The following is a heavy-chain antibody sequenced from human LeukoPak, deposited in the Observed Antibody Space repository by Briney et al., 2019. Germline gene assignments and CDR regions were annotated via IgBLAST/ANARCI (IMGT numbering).Heavy chain of an antibody. CDR1: GFTVGSYY. D-gene: IGHD6-19*01. J-gene: IGHJ4*02. CDR3: ARVGSSGCFDY. Sequence: GGSLRLSCAASGFTVGSYYMSWVRQAPGKGMEWVSVIYTGGSTYFADSVKGRFTISRDNSKNTLYLQMKSLRAEDTAVYYCARVGSSGCFDYWGQGTLVTVSS. V-gene: IGHV3-53*01. CDR2: IYTGGST.